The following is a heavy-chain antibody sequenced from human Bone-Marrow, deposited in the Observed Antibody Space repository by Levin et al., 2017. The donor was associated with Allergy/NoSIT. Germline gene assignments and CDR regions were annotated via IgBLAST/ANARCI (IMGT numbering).Heavy chain of an antibody. CDR3: TTVITGTTPVFDY. CDR1: GFTFSNAW. V-gene: IGHV3-15*01. Sequence: GESLKISCAASGFTFSNAWMSWVRQAPGKGLEWVGRIKSKTDGGTTDYAAPVKGRFTISRDDSKITLYLQMNSLKTEDTAVYYCTTVITGTTPVFDYWGQGTLVNVSS. CDR2: IKSKTDGGTT. D-gene: IGHD1-20*01. J-gene: IGHJ4*02.